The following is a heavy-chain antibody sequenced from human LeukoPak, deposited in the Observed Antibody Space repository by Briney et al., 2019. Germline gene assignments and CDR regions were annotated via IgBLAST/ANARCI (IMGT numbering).Heavy chain of an antibody. Sequence: GGSLRLSCAASGFTFSSYGMHWVRQAPGKGLEWVAVISYDGSNSYYADSVKGRLTISRDNSKNTLYLQMNSLRAEDTAVYYCAQDDSGPFYWGQGTLVTVSS. CDR2: ISYDGSNS. J-gene: IGHJ4*02. V-gene: IGHV3-30*18. D-gene: IGHD1-26*01. CDR3: AQDDSGPFY. CDR1: GFTFSSYG.